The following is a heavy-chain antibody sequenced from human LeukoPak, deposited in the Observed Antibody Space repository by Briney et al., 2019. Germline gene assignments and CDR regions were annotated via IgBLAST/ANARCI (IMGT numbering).Heavy chain of an antibody. CDR3: ARVVVVPAAAYRWFDP. V-gene: IGHV5-51*01. CDR1: GYSFTSYW. CDR2: IYPGDSDT. D-gene: IGHD2-2*01. Sequence: GESLKISCKGSGYSFTSYWIGWVRQMPGKGLEWMGIIYPGDSDTRYSPSFQGQVTISADKSISTAYLQWSSLKASDTAMYYCARVVVVPAAAYRWFDPWGQGILVTVSS. J-gene: IGHJ5*02.